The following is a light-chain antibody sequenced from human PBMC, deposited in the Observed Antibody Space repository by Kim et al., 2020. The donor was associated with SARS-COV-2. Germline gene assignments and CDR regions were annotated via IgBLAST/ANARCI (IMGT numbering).Light chain of an antibody. CDR1: SLRRYY. Sequence: SSELTQDPAVSVTLGQTVRITCQGDSLRRYYASWYQQKPGQAPVIVIYSKNKRPSGIPGRFSGFSSGNMAFLTISGAQAEDEADYYCNSRDSSGYHVIFGGGTQLTVL. CDR3: NSRDSSGYHVI. J-gene: IGLJ2*01. V-gene: IGLV3-19*01. CDR2: SKN.